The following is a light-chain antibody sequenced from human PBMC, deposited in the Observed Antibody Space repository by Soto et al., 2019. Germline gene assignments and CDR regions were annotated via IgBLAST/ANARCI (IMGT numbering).Light chain of an antibody. Sequence: EVVLTQSPGTLSLSPGDRATLSCRASPSISSSYLAWYQQKPGQAPRLLISGASSRATGIPARFSGSGSGTEFTLTISSLQSEDFAVYYCQQYNNWPRTFGQGTRLEI. CDR1: PSISSSY. J-gene: IGKJ5*01. CDR2: GAS. CDR3: QQYNNWPRT. V-gene: IGKV3D-15*01.